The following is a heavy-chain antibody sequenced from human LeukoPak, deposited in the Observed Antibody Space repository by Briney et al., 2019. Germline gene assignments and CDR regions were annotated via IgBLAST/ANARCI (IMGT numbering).Heavy chain of an antibody. CDR1: GFIFSTYW. J-gene: IGHJ2*01. Sequence: GGSLRLSCAASGFIFSTYWISWVRQVPGKGLEWVAKIKHDGSETYYVDSVKGRFTISRDNAKNSLYLQMNSLRAEDTAVYHCARSSGWYFDLWGRGTLVTVSS. D-gene: IGHD3-22*01. CDR2: IKHDGSET. V-gene: IGHV3-7*01. CDR3: ARSSGWYFDL.